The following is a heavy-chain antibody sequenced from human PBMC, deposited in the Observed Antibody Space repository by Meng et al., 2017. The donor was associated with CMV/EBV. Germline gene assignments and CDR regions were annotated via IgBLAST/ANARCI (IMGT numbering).Heavy chain of an antibody. CDR1: GGSFSGYY. CDR3: ARGVGGWFDP. Sequence: QGQLQRWGAGLLNPSEPLSLTCAFYGGSFSGYYWSWIRQPPGKGLEWIGEINHSGSTNYNPSLKSRVTISVDTSKNQFSLKLSSVTAADTAVYYCARGVGGWFDPWGQGTLVTVSS. J-gene: IGHJ5*02. CDR2: INHSGST. D-gene: IGHD1-26*01. V-gene: IGHV4-34*01.